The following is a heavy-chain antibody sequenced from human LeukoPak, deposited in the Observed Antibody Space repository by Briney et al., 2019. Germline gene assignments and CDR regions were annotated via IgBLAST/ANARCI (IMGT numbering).Heavy chain of an antibody. CDR2: IDSSGGYM. J-gene: IGHJ4*02. CDR3: ARVMYSSGWSFDY. CDR1: GFTFNTYS. Sequence: GGSLRLSCEASGFTFNTYSMNWARQAPGKGLEWVSSIDSSGGYMFYADSVKGRFTISRDNAKNSLYLQMNSLRAEDTAVYYCARVMYSSGWSFDYWGQGTLVTVSS. V-gene: IGHV3-21*01. D-gene: IGHD6-19*01.